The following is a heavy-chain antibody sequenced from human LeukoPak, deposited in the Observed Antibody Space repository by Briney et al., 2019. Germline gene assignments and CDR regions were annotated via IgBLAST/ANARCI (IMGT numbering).Heavy chain of an antibody. V-gene: IGHV4-39*01. D-gene: IGHD3-3*01. Sequence: PSETLSLTCTVSGGSISSSSYYWGWIRQPPGKGLEWIGSIYYSGSTYYNPSLKSRVTISVDTSKNQFSLKLSSVTAADTAVYYCARLGSTHDFWSGYPIPHYFDYWGQGTLVTVSS. J-gene: IGHJ4*02. CDR2: IYYSGST. CDR1: GGSISSSSYY. CDR3: ARLGSTHDFWSGYPIPHYFDY.